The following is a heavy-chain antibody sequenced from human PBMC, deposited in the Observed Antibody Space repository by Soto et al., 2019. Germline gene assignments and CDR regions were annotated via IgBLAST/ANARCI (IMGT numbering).Heavy chain of an antibody. D-gene: IGHD3-3*01. J-gene: IGHJ4*02. CDR3: AKSGKTRYYDFWSGPDY. CDR1: GFTFSSYG. Sequence: QVQLVESGGGVVQPGRSLRLSCAASGFTFSSYGMHWVRRAPGKGLEWVAVISYDGSNKYYADSVKGRFTISRDNPKNTLYLQMNSLRAEDTAVYYCAKSGKTRYYDFWSGPDYWGQGTLVTVSS. V-gene: IGHV3-30*18. CDR2: ISYDGSNK.